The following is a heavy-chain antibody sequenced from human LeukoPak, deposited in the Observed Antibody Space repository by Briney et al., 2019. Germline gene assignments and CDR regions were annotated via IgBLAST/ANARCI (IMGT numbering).Heavy chain of an antibody. CDR3: ARGSSWYQTGNWYDP. V-gene: IGHV1-8*01. CDR2: MNPNSGNT. J-gene: IGHJ5*02. CDR1: GYTFTSYD. D-gene: IGHD6-13*01. Sequence: ASVKVSCKASGYTFTSYDINWVRQATGQGLEWMGWMNPNSGNTGYAQKFQGRVTMTRNTSISTAYMELSSLRSEDTAVYYCARGSSWYQTGNWYDPWGQGTLVTVSS.